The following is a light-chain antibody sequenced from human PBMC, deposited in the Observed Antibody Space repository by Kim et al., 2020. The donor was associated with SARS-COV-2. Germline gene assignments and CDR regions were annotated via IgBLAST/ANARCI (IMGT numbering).Light chain of an antibody. V-gene: IGKV3-20*01. CDR2: GAS. Sequence: LPPGERVTLSCRASQSISSIYLAWYQQKSGQAPRPLIFGASHRATGIPDRFSGGGSGAYFTLTISRLEPEDFAVYYCQQYDSSVYSFGQGTKLEI. J-gene: IGKJ2*03. CDR1: QSISSIY. CDR3: QQYDSSVYS.